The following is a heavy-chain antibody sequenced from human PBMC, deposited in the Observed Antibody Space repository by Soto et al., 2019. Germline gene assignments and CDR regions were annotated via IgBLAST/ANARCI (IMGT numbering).Heavy chain of an antibody. CDR3: AGSDYDILTGYFNRFDY. CDR1: GYSFTSYW. J-gene: IGHJ4*02. V-gene: IGHV5-51*01. Sequence: GESLKISCKGSGYSFTSYWIGWVRQMPGKGLEWMGIIYPGDSDTRYSPSFQGQVTISADKSISTAYLQWSSLKASDTAMYYCAGSDYDILTGYFNRFDYWGQGTLVTVSS. CDR2: IYPGDSDT. D-gene: IGHD3-9*01.